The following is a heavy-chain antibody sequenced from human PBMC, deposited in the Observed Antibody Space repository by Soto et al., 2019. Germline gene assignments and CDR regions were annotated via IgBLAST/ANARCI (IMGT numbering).Heavy chain of an antibody. CDR3: ARAEYSSGLNWFDP. V-gene: IGHV3-21*01. CDR1: GFTFSTYT. J-gene: IGHJ5*02. CDR2: ISSRGTHT. D-gene: IGHD6-19*01. Sequence: EVQLVESGGGLVKPGGSLRLSCAAYGFTFSTYTMNWVRQAPGKGLEWVSSISSRGTHTYYADSVKGRFTISRDNSKNSLYLQMSSLRAEDMAVYYCARAEYSSGLNWFDPWGQGTLVTVSS.